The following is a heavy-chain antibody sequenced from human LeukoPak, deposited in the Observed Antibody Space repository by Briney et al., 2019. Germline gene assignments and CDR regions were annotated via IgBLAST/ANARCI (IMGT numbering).Heavy chain of an antibody. D-gene: IGHD1-1*01. CDR1: GYTFTGYY. CDR2: INPNSGGT. V-gene: IGHV1-2*02. CDR3: ARDLRWTNQHNLCFDY. J-gene: IGHJ4*02. Sequence: ASVKVSCKASGYTFTGYYMHWVRQAPGQGLEWMGWINPNSGGTNYAQKFQGRVTMTRDTSISTAYMELSRLRSDDTAVYYCARDLRWTNQHNLCFDYWGQGTLVTVSS.